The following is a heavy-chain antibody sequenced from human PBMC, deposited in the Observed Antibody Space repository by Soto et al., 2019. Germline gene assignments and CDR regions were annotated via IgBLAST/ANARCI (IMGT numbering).Heavy chain of an antibody. D-gene: IGHD6-13*01. Sequence: SETLSLTCTVSGGSISSGDYYWSWIRQPPGKGLEWIGYIYYSGSTYYNPSLKSRVTISVDTSKNQFSLKLSSVTAAYTAVYYCARERPDGSRLDPWGQGTLVTVSS. CDR1: GGSISSGDYY. V-gene: IGHV4-30-4*01. J-gene: IGHJ5*02. CDR2: IYYSGST. CDR3: ARERPDGSRLDP.